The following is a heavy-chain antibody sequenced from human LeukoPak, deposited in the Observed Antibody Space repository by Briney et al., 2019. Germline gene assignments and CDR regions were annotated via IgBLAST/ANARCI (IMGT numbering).Heavy chain of an antibody. CDR1: GGSISSRSYY. V-gene: IGHV4-39*01. J-gene: IGHJ4*02. Sequence: PSETLSLTCTVSGGSISSRSYYWGWIRQPPGKGLEWIGSIYYSGSTYYNPSLKSRVTISVDTSKNQFSLKLSSVTAADTAVYYCARIVGATIRYFDYWGQGTLATVSS. CDR3: ARIVGATIRYFDY. CDR2: IYYSGST. D-gene: IGHD1-26*01.